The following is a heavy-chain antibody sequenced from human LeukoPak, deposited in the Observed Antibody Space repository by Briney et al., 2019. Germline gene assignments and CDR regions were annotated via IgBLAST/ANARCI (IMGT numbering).Heavy chain of an antibody. CDR3: ARARSGQIYYYYYGMDV. D-gene: IGHD5-12*01. CDR2: IYYSGST. CDR1: GGSVSSGSYY. V-gene: IGHV4-61*01. Sequence: PSETLSLTCTVSGGSVSSGSYYWSWIRQPPGKGLEWIGYIYYSGSTNYNPSLKSRVTISVDTSKNQFSLKLSSVTAADTAVYYCARARSGQIYYYYYGMDVWGKGTTVTVSS. J-gene: IGHJ6*04.